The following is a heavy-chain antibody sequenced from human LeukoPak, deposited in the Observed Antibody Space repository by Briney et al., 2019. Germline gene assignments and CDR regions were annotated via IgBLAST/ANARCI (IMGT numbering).Heavy chain of an antibody. J-gene: IGHJ5*02. CDR2: IDTGGNI. D-gene: IGHD2-8*01. V-gene: IGHV3-53*01. Sequence: GGSLRLSCAASGLTVSSSYMSWVRQTPGKGLEWVSVIDTGGNIHYADSVKGRFTISRDNSKNTLYLQMNSLRVEDTAIYYCARDHCPDGVCAWGQGTLDTVSS. CDR3: ARDHCPDGVCA. CDR1: GLTVSSSY.